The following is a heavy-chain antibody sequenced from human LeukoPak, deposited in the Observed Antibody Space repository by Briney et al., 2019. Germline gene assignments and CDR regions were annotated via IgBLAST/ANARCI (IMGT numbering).Heavy chain of an antibody. D-gene: IGHD2-8*02. CDR1: GFTFSAFA. CDR2: IFSGGGEI. J-gene: IGHJ4*02. V-gene: IGHV3-23*01. Sequence: PGGSLRLSCAASGFTFSAFAMIWVRQPPGKGLEWVSSIFSGGGEIHYADSVRGRFTISRDNSKSTLSLQMNSLRAEDTAIYYCATYRQVLLPFESWGRGTLVTVSS. CDR3: ATYRQVLLPFES.